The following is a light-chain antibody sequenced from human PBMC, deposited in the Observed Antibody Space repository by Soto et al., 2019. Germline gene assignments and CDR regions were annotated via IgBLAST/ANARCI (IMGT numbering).Light chain of an antibody. CDR3: QSYDSSLSGV. J-gene: IGLJ1*01. CDR2: GNS. CDR1: SSNTGAGYD. Sequence: QSVLTQPPSVSGAPGQRVTISCTGSSSNTGAGYDVHWYQQFPGTAPKLLIYGNSNRPSGVPDRFSGSKSGTSASLAITGLQAEDEADYYCQSYDSSLSGVFGSGTKVTVL. V-gene: IGLV1-40*01.